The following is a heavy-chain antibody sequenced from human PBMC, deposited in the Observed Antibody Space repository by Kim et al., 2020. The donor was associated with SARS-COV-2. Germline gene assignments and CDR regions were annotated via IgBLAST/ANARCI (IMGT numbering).Heavy chain of an antibody. Sequence: GGSLRLSCAASGFTFCSYGMHWVRQAPGKGLEWVAVIWYDGSNKYYADSVKGRFTISRDNSKNTLYLQMNSLRAEDTAVYYCARVRENDYVWGSYDYWGQGTLVTVSS. CDR1: GFTFCSYG. D-gene: IGHD3-16*01. J-gene: IGHJ4*02. CDR3: ARVRENDYVWGSYDY. CDR2: IWYDGSNK. V-gene: IGHV3-33*01.